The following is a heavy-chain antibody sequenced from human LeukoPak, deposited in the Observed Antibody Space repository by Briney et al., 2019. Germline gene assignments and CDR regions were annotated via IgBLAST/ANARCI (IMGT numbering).Heavy chain of an antibody. CDR2: IYYSGST. V-gene: IGHV4-59*01. CDR3: ARVSPDNYYDSSGYYYGFDY. CDR1: GGSISSYY. Sequence: SETLSLTCTVSGGSISSYYWSWIRQPPGKGLAWIRYIYYSGSTNYNPSLKSRVTMSVDTSKNQFSLKLSSVTAADTAVYYCARVSPDNYYDSSGYYYGFDYWGQGTLVTVSS. D-gene: IGHD3-22*01. J-gene: IGHJ4*02.